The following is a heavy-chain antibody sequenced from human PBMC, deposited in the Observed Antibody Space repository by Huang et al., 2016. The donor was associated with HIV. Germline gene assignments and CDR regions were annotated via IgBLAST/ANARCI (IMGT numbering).Heavy chain of an antibody. Sequence: QVQLVESGGGVVQPGRSLRLSCAASGFTFSPYSMHWGRQAPGEGLDWVGVRSIDGGEKYYADSVKDRVTISRDNSKNTLYLQMNSLRGQDTAVYYCARQGTYGGFDYWGQGTLVTVSS. J-gene: IGHJ4*02. V-gene: IGHV3-30-3*01. CDR3: ARQGTYGGFDY. CDR2: RSIDGGEK. D-gene: IGHD4-17*01. CDR1: GFTFSPYS.